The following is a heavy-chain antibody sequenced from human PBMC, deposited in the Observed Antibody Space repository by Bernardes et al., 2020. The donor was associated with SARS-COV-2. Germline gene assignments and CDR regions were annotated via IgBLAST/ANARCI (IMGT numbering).Heavy chain of an antibody. CDR3: ARGGSRATWIQLWFSPPFDY. Sequence: SETLSLTCTVSGGSISSSSYYWGWIRQPPGKGLEWIGSIYYSGSTYYNPSLKSRVTISVDTSKNQFSLTLSSVTAADTAVYYCARGGSRATWIQLWFSPPFDYWGQGTLVTVSS. J-gene: IGHJ4*02. D-gene: IGHD5-18*01. V-gene: IGHV4-39*01. CDR1: GGSISSSSYY. CDR2: IYYSGST.